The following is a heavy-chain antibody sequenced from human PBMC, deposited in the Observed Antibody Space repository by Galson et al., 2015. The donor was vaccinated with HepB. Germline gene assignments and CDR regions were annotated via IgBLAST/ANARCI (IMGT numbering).Heavy chain of an antibody. CDR3: ARGVVQWTTWRYWFDS. Sequence: ETLSLTCAVYGGSFGTYYWAWIRQPPGKGMEWIGEVRHNGNTYYTASLKSRVTVSLDTSKSQFSLRLKSMTAADAAIYYCARGVVQWTTWRYWFDSWSQGAPVIVSS. D-gene: IGHD1-26*01. CDR1: GGSFGTYY. J-gene: IGHJ5*01. CDR2: VRHNGNT. V-gene: IGHV4-34*01.